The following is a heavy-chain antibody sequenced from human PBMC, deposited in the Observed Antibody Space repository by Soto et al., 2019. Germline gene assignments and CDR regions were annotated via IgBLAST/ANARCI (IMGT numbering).Heavy chain of an antibody. V-gene: IGHV1-69*13. CDR2: IIPIFGTA. D-gene: IGHD6-19*01. J-gene: IGHJ4*02. CDR1: GGTFSSYA. Sequence: ASVKVSCKASGGTFSSYAISWVRQAPGQGLEWMGGIIPIFGTANYAQKFQGRVTITADESTSTAYMELSSLRSEDTAVYYCARVASGWYHNYFDYWGQGTLVTVSS. CDR3: ARVASGWYHNYFDY.